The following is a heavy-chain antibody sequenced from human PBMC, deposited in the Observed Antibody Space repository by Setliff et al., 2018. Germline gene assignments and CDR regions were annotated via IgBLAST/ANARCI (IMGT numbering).Heavy chain of an antibody. CDR2: ISYDGTIT. CDR1: GFLYSNNA. Sequence: PGGSLRLSCAASGFLYSNNAFHWVLQTPGKGLEWVAVISYDGTITHYVDSVKGRFSISRDNSQNTLYLQMNSLSPEDTALYYCASSSGGNYEAYFDYWGQGTLVTVSS. CDR3: ASSSGGNYEAYFDY. D-gene: IGHD2-15*01. J-gene: IGHJ4*02. V-gene: IGHV3-30*04.